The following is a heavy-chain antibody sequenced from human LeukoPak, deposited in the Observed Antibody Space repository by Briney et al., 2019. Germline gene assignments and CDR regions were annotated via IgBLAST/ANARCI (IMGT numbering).Heavy chain of an antibody. CDR2: IKYDEIEK. Sequence: GGSLRLSCAASGFAFSSFWMSWVRQAPGKGPEWVANIKYDEIEKYHVDSVKGRFTISRDNAKNSVYLQMNSLTAEDTAVYYCARVIWSGYYQIDYWGQGTLVTVSS. CDR3: ARVIWSGYYQIDY. D-gene: IGHD3-3*01. CDR1: GFAFSSFW. J-gene: IGHJ4*02. V-gene: IGHV3-7*03.